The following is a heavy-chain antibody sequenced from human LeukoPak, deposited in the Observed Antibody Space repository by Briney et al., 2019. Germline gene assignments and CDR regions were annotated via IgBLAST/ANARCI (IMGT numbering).Heavy chain of an antibody. CDR1: GYSFTSYW. V-gene: IGHV5-51*01. CDR3: ARDDGSYSRSPGFDY. Sequence: GESLKISCKGSGYSFTSYWIGWVRQMPGKGLEWMGIIYPGDSDTRYSPSFQGQVTISADKSISTAYLQWSSLRAEDTAVYYCARDDGSYSRSPGFDYWGQGTLVTVSS. CDR2: IYPGDSDT. J-gene: IGHJ4*02. D-gene: IGHD1-26*01.